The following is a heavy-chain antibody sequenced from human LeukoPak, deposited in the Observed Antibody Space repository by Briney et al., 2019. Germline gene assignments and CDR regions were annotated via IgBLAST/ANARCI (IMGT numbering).Heavy chain of an antibody. CDR3: ARDRCSSTSCYVDY. Sequence: SETLSLTCTVSGGSVSSGSYYWSWIRQPPGKGLEWIGYIYYSGSTNYNPSLKSRVTISADTSKNQFSLKLSSVTAADTAVYYCARDRCSSTSCYVDYWGQGTLVTVSS. J-gene: IGHJ4*02. CDR1: GGSVSSGSYY. V-gene: IGHV4-61*01. D-gene: IGHD2-2*01. CDR2: IYYSGST.